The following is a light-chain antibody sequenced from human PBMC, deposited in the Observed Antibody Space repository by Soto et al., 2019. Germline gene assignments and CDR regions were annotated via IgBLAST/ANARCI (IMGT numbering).Light chain of an antibody. CDR3: HHYGNSPT. CDR2: GAS. Sequence: EIVLTQPPGTLSLSPGDGATLSCRASQSVSSGYLAWYQQKPGQAPRLLIYGASRRASGIPDRFSGSGSGSDFTISISRLEAEDFAVYWCHHYGNSPTFGQGTRVQIK. J-gene: IGKJ1*01. CDR1: QSVSSGY. V-gene: IGKV3-20*01.